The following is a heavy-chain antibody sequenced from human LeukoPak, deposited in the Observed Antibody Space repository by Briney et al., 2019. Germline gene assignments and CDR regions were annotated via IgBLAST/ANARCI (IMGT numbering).Heavy chain of an antibody. V-gene: IGHV4-4*07. J-gene: IGHJ4*02. Sequence: RPSETLSLTCTVSGGSISSYYWSWIRQPAGKGLEWIGRIYTSGSTNYNPSLKSRVTMSVDTSKNQFSLKLSSVTAADTAVYYCAREAWYCSSTSCYVGIDYWGQGTLVTVSS. CDR2: IYTSGST. D-gene: IGHD2-2*01. CDR1: GGSISSYY. CDR3: AREAWYCSSTSCYVGIDY.